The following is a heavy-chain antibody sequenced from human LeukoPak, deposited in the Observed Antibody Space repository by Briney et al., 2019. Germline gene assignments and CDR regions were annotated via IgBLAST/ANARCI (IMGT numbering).Heavy chain of an antibody. CDR1: GGTFSSYA. CDR2: IIPIFGTA. Sequence: SVTVSCKASGGTFSSYAISGVRQAPGQGLEWMGGIIPIFGTANYAQKFQGRVTITADESTSTAYMELSSLRSEDTAVYYCARGTGYTDGAPLGWFDPWGQGTLVTVSS. D-gene: IGHD3-16*02. V-gene: IGHV1-69*13. J-gene: IGHJ5*02. CDR3: ARGTGYTDGAPLGWFDP.